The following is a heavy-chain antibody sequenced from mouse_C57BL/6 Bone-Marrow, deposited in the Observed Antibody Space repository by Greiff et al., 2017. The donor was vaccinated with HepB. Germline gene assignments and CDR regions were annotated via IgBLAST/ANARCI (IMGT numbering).Heavy chain of an antibody. CDR1: GFTFSDFY. CDR3: ARDGYCSSYNWYFDV. V-gene: IGHV7-1*01. Sequence: EVKLVDSGGGLVQSGRSLRLSCATSGFTFSDFYMEWVRQAPGKGLEWIAASRNKANDYTTEYSASVKGLFIGARDTSQGILYLQMYALRAEDTAIDYCARDGYCSSYNWYFDVWGTGTTVTVSS. J-gene: IGHJ1*03. D-gene: IGHD1-1*01. CDR2: SRNKANDYTT.